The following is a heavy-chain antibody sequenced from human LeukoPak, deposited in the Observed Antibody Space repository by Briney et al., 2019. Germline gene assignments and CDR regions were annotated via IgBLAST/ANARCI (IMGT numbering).Heavy chain of an antibody. J-gene: IGHJ4*02. V-gene: IGHV3-30*02. CDR3: VKGQVPAAHTRGLDY. CDR2: IRYDGSNK. CDR1: GFTFSSYG. D-gene: IGHD2-2*01. Sequence: GGSLRLSCAASGFTFSSYGMHWVRQAPGKGLEWVAFIRYDGSNKYYADSVKGRFTISRDNSKNTLYLQMNSLRAEDTAVYYCVKGQVPAAHTRGLDYWGQGTLVTVSS.